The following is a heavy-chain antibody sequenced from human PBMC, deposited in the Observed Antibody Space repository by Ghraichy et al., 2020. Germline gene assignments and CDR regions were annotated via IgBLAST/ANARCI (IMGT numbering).Heavy chain of an antibody. CDR2: ISYDGSNK. Sequence: GGSLRLSCAASGFTFSSYGMHWVRQAPGKGLEWVAVISYDGSNKYYADSVKGRFTISRDNSKNTLYLQMNSLRAEDTAVYYCAKDSGMGYHGSGYWGQGTLVTVSS. J-gene: IGHJ4*02. D-gene: IGHD3-10*01. CDR1: GFTFSSYG. CDR3: AKDSGMGYHGSGY. V-gene: IGHV3-30*18.